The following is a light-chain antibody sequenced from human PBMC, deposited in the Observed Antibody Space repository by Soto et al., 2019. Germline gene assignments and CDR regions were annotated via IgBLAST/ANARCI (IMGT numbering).Light chain of an antibody. CDR1: QSISSY. V-gene: IGKV1-5*03. CDR3: QQYNSYSYT. CDR2: KAS. Sequence: DIPMTQSPSTLSASVGDRVTIACRASQSISSYLAWYQQKPGKAPNLLIYKASNLASGVPSRFTGGGSGTDFTLTINSLQPDDSATYFCQQYNSYSYTVGQGTKLEIK. J-gene: IGKJ2*01.